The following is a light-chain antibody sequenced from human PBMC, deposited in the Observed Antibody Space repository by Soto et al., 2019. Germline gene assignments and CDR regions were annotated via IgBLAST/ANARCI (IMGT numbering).Light chain of an antibody. Sequence: EIVMTQSPVTLSVSPGERATLSCRASQTVRSSSLAWYQQKPGRAPRLLIYDTSTRATDIPARFSGSGSGTEFTLTISRLQSEDFAVYFCQQYNNWRLISFGKGTRREIK. CDR1: QTVRSS. V-gene: IGKV3-15*01. CDR3: QQYNNWRLIS. J-gene: IGKJ5*01. CDR2: DTS.